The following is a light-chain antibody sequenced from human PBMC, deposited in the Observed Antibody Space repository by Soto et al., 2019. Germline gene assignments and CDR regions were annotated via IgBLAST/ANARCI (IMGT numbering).Light chain of an antibody. Sequence: EIVLAQSPATLSLSPWDRATLSCRASQSVSSYLAWYQQKPGQAPRLLIYDASNRATGIPARFSGSGSGTDFTLTISSLEPEDFAVYYCQQRSNWPITFGQGTRLEIK. CDR2: DAS. CDR3: QQRSNWPIT. CDR1: QSVSSY. J-gene: IGKJ5*01. V-gene: IGKV3-11*01.